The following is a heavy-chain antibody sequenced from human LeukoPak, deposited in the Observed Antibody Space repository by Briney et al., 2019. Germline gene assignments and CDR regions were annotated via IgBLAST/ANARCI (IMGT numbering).Heavy chain of an antibody. CDR1: GFTFSSYW. V-gene: IGHV3-33*08. CDR2: IWYDGSNK. J-gene: IGHJ6*03. CDR3: ARDGVLGYCSSTSCYTYPYYYYYMDV. Sequence: GGSLRLSCTASGFTFSSYWMSWVRQAPGKGLEWVAVIWYDGSNKYYADSVKGRFTISRDNSKNTLYLQMNSLRAEDTAVYYCARDGVLGYCSSTSCYTYPYYYYYMDVWGKGTTVTVSS. D-gene: IGHD2-2*02.